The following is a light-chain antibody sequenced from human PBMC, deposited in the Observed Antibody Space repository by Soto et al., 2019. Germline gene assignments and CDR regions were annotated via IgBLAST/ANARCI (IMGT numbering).Light chain of an antibody. CDR3: QQCYNGPFT. Sequence: EIILTQSPDTLSLSPGERATRSCRASQTVSSNYLAWCQQRPGQAPRLLIYGASTRAAGIPDRFSGSGSGTDFTLTITSLQPEDFATYYCQQCYNGPFTFGPGTKVDIK. CDR1: QTVSSNY. V-gene: IGKV3-20*01. J-gene: IGKJ3*01. CDR2: GAS.